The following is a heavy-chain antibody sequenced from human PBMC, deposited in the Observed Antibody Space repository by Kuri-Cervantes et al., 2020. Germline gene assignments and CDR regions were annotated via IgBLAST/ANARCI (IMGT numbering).Heavy chain of an antibody. V-gene: IGHV4-39*01. J-gene: IGHJ4*02. CDR1: GGSISSSSYY. CDR2: IYYSGST. CDR3: ARQRGSPSFDY. Sequence: ESLKISCTVSGGSISSSSYYWGWIRQPPGKGLEWIGSIYYSGSTYYNPSLKGRVTISVDTSKNQFSLKLSSVTAADTAVYYCARQRGSPSFDYWGQGTLVTVSS. D-gene: IGHD6-13*01.